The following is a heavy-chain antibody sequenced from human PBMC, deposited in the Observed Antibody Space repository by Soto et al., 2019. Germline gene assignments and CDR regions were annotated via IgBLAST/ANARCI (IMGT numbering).Heavy chain of an antibody. CDR3: ARGWGYDSNDYYYAY. Sequence: QVQLVQSGAEVRKPGSSVKVSCKASGGTFSRHAISWVRQAPGQGLEWMGGIIPIFGTANHAQKFQGRVTIIAVDSTSTVYMELSSLRSEDTAMYYCARGWGYDSNDYYYAYWGQGTLVIVSS. D-gene: IGHD3-22*01. J-gene: IGHJ4*02. V-gene: IGHV1-69*01. CDR2: IIPIFGTA. CDR1: GGTFSRHA.